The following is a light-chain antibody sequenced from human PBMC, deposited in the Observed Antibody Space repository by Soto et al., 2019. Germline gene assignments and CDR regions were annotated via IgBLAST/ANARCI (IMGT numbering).Light chain of an antibody. J-gene: IGLJ2*01. CDR1: SGSVSTSYY. Sequence: QTVVTQEPSFSVSPGGTVTLTCGLSSGSVSTSYYPSWYQQTPGQAPRTLIYSTNTRSSGAPVRFSGSILGNKAALTIAGAQAEDESYYFCVLYIGSCIVFGGGTQLTVL. CDR3: VLYIGSCIV. CDR2: STN. V-gene: IGLV8-61*01.